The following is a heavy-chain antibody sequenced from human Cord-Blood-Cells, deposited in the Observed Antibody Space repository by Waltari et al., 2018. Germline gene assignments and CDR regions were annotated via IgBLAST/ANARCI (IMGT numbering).Heavy chain of an antibody. V-gene: IGHV1-18*01. CDR2: ISAYNGNT. CDR1: GYTFTSYR. D-gene: IGHD6-13*01. Sequence: QSPLVQSGAEVKKPGASVKVSCKAPGYTFTSYRSSWVRQAPGQGLERMGWISAYNGNTNYARKLQGRVTMTTDASTSTAYMELRSLRSDDTAVYYCARGRIAAAGNDYWGQGTLVTVSS. J-gene: IGHJ4*02. CDR3: ARGRIAAAGNDY.